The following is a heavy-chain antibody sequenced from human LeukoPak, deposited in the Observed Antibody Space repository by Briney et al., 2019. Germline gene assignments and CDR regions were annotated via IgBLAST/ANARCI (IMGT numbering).Heavy chain of an antibody. D-gene: IGHD5-12*01. Sequence: PSETLSLTCAVYGGSFSGYYWSWIRQPPGKGLEWIASIYSSGSTYYNPSLKSRVTISVDTSKNQFSLKLSSVTAADTAVYYCARRRGYSGYDRRAWFDPWGQGTLVTVSS. J-gene: IGHJ5*02. CDR2: IYSSGST. V-gene: IGHV4-34*01. CDR3: ARRRGYSGYDRRAWFDP. CDR1: GGSFSGYY.